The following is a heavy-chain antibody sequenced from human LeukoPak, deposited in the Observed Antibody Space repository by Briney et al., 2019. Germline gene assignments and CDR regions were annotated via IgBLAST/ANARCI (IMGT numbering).Heavy chain of an antibody. CDR1: GFTFDDYT. J-gene: IGHJ4*02. V-gene: IGHV3-43*01. D-gene: IGHD3-22*01. CDR2: ISWDGGST. Sequence: GGSLRLSCAASGFTFDDYTMHWVRQAPGKGPEWVSLISWDGGSTYYADSVKGRFTSSRDNSKNSLYLQMNSLRTEDTALYYCAKDNTMSSSGYFTYFDYWGPGTLVTVSS. CDR3: AKDNTMSSSGYFTYFDY.